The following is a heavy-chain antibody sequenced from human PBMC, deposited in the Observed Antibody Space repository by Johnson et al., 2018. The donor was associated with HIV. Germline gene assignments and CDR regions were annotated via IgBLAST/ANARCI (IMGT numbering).Heavy chain of an antibody. V-gene: IGHV3-30*04. Sequence: QVQLVESGGGVVQPGRSLRLSCAASGFTFSSYAMHWVRQAPGKGLEWVAVISYDGSNKYYADSVKGRFTISRDNAKKSLCLQMNTLRAEDTALYYCARALGATYAFDIWGQGTMVTVSS. J-gene: IGHJ3*02. D-gene: IGHD1-26*01. CDR1: GFTFSSYA. CDR2: ISYDGSNK. CDR3: ARALGATYAFDI.